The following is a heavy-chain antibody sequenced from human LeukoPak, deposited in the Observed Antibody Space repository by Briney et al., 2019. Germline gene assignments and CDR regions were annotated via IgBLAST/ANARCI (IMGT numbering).Heavy chain of an antibody. Sequence: GGTLRLSCAASGFTISSNYMSWVRQAPGKGLEWVSIIYSGGSTYYADSVKGRFTISRDSSKNTLYLQMNTLRAEDTAVYYCASKDPYDSRAYLLDYWGQGTLVTVSS. CDR3: ASKDPYDSRAYLLDY. CDR2: IYSGGST. D-gene: IGHD3-22*01. J-gene: IGHJ4*02. V-gene: IGHV3-66*01. CDR1: GFTISSNY.